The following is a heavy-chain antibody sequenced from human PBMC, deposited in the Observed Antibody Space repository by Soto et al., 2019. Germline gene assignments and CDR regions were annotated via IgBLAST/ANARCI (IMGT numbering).Heavy chain of an antibody. J-gene: IGHJ4*02. CDR3: ARVADYYGSGGYYPHFDY. CDR2: IIPIFGTA. CDR1: GGTFSSYA. D-gene: IGHD3-10*01. Sequence: ASVKVSCTASGGTFSSYAISWVRQAPGQGLEWMGGIIPIFGTANYAQKFQGRVTITADESTSTAYMELSSLRSEDTAVYYCARVADYYGSGGYYPHFDYWGQGTLVTVSS. V-gene: IGHV1-69*13.